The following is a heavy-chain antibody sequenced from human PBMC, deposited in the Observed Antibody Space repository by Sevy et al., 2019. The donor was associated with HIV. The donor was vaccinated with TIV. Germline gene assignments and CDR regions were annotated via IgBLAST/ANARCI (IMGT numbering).Heavy chain of an antibody. Sequence: GGSLRLSCAASGFTFSSYSMNWVRQAPGKGLEWVSSISSSSSYIYYAGSVKGRFTISRDNSKNSLYLQMKSLRAEDTAVYYCARDPRTAAAGTRYFDYWGQGTLVTVSS. J-gene: IGHJ4*02. CDR3: ARDPRTAAAGTRYFDY. CDR2: ISSSSSYI. V-gene: IGHV3-21*01. CDR1: GFTFSSYS. D-gene: IGHD6-13*01.